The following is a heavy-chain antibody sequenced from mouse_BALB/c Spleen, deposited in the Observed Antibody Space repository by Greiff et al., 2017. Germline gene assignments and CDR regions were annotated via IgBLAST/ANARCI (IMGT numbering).Heavy chain of an antibody. V-gene: IGHV2-9-2*01. CDR2: IWTGGGT. Sequence: VQLQESGPGLVAPSQSLSITCTVSGFSLTSYDISWIRQPPGKGLEWLGVIWTGGGTNYNSAFMSRLSISKDNSKSQVFLKMNSLQTDDTAIYYCVREVRRFAYWGQGTLVTVSA. D-gene: IGHD2-14*01. J-gene: IGHJ3*01. CDR3: VREVRRFAY. CDR1: GFSLTSYD.